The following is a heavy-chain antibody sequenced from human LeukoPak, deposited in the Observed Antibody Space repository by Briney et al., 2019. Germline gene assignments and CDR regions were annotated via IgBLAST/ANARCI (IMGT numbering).Heavy chain of an antibody. CDR2: IWYDRSNK. V-gene: IGHV3-33*08. J-gene: IGHJ4*02. Sequence: GGSLRLSCAASGFTFNTYTMNWVRQAPGKGLEWVAVIWYDRSNKYYADSVKGRFTISRDNSKNTLYLQMNSLRAEDTAVYYCARDRYSSGARLFDYWGQGTLVTVSS. D-gene: IGHD6-19*01. CDR3: ARDRYSSGARLFDY. CDR1: GFTFNTYT.